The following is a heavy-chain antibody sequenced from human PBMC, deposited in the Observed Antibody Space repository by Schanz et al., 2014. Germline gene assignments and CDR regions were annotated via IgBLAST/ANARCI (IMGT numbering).Heavy chain of an antibody. CDR3: ASSTYYYDRSTYLYYFDY. V-gene: IGHV4-39*01. Sequence: QLQLQESGPGLVKPSETLSLTCTVSGGSVTSSSYYWGWIRQPPGKGLEWIGSIYYSGSTYYNPPLKSRVTISVDPSKNHSSLKLGSVTAADTAVYYCASSTYYYDRSTYLYYFDYWGQGTLVTVSS. CDR1: GGSVTSSSYY. D-gene: IGHD3-22*01. CDR2: IYYSGST. J-gene: IGHJ4*02.